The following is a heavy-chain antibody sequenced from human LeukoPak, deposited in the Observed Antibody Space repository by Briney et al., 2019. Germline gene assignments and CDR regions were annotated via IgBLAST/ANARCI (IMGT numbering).Heavy chain of an antibody. D-gene: IGHD2-15*01. V-gene: IGHV4-34*01. CDR1: GGSFSGYY. J-gene: IGHJ4*02. CDR3: ARGYLSGSCYSD. Sequence: PSETLSLTCAVSGGSFSGYYWSWIRQPPGKGLEWIGEINHSGSTNYNPSLKSRVTISVDTSKNQCSLKLSSVTAADTTVYYCARGYLSGSCYSDWGQGTLVTVSS. CDR2: INHSGST.